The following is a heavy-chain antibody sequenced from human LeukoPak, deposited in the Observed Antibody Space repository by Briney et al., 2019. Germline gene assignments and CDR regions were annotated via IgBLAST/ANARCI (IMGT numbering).Heavy chain of an antibody. Sequence: NPSETLSLTCTVSGGSISSYYWSWIRQPPGKGLEWIGYIYYSGSTNYNPSLKSRVTISVDTSKNQFSLKLSSVTAADRAVYYGASGEMSTVHFDYWGQGTLVTVSS. CDR3: ASGEMSTVHFDY. CDR2: IYYSGST. V-gene: IGHV4-59*01. D-gene: IGHD5-24*01. CDR1: GGSISSYY. J-gene: IGHJ4*02.